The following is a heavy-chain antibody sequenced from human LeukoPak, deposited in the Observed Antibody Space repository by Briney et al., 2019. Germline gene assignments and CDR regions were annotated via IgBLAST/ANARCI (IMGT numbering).Heavy chain of an antibody. CDR2: IFYSGST. CDR1: GVSISSYY. Sequence: SETLSLTCTVSGVSISSYYWSWIRQPPGKGLEWIGYIFYSGSTNYNPSLKSRVTISVDTSKNQFSLKLSSVTAADTAVYYCARDHADCSSTSCYINWFDPWGQGTLVTVSS. V-gene: IGHV4-59*01. J-gene: IGHJ5*02. CDR3: ARDHADCSSTSCYINWFDP. D-gene: IGHD2-2*02.